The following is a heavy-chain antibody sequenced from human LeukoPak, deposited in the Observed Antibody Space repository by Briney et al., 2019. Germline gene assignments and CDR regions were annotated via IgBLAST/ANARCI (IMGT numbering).Heavy chain of an antibody. CDR3: ARNYGSGSSDRFDP. V-gene: IGHV4-4*02. D-gene: IGHD3-10*01. CDR2: IYHSGGT. CDR1: GGSISSSNW. Sequence: SGTLSLTCAVSGGSISSSNWWSWVRQPPGKGLEWIGEIYHSGGTNYNPSLKSRVTISVDKSKNQFSLKLSSVTAADTAVYYCARNYGSGSSDRFDPWGQGTLVTVSS. J-gene: IGHJ5*02.